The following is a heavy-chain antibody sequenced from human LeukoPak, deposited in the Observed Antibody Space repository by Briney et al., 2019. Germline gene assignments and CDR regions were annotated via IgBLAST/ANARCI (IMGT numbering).Heavy chain of an antibody. Sequence: PSETLSLTCAVSGYSISSGYYWGWIRQPPGKGLEWIGSINHSGSTYYNPSLKSRVTISVDTSKNQFSLKLSSVTAADTAVYYCARNLGYSSLDCWGQGTLLTVSS. J-gene: IGHJ4*02. CDR1: GYSISSGYY. CDR2: INHSGST. V-gene: IGHV4-38-2*01. CDR3: ARNLGYSSLDC. D-gene: IGHD6-13*01.